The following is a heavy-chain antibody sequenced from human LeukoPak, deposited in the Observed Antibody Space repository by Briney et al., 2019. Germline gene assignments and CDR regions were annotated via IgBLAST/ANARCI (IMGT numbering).Heavy chain of an antibody. CDR2: IYTSGST. CDR1: GGSISDYY. D-gene: IGHD4-17*01. J-gene: IGHJ3*02. V-gene: IGHV4-4*07. CDR3: ARDSNGDRAFDM. Sequence: SETLSLTCSVSGGSISDYYWSWIRQPAGRGLEWVGRIYTSGSTNYNPSLKSRVTMSVDTSKNQFSLNLTSVTAADTAMYYCARDSNGDRAFDMWGQGTMVAVSP.